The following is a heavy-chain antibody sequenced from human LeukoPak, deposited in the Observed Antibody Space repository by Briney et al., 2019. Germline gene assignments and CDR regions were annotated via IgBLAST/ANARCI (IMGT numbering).Heavy chain of an antibody. Sequence: SETLSLTCAVYGGSFSGYYWSWIRQPPGKGLEWIGEINHSGSTNYNPSLKSRVTISVDTSKSQFSLKLTSLTAADTAVYYCATGRDPYKTGHWGQGTLVTVSS. CDR2: INHSGST. J-gene: IGHJ4*02. D-gene: IGHD1-1*01. CDR1: GGSFSGYY. V-gene: IGHV4-34*01. CDR3: ATGRDPYKTGH.